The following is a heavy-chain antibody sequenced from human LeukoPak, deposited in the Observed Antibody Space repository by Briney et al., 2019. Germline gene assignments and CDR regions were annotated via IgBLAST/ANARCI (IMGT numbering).Heavy chain of an antibody. Sequence: SQTLSLTCAISGDSVSSKNAAWNWIRQSPSRGLEFLGRTYYRSKWYNDYAVTVKSRIIITPDPSKNQFSLQLNSVTPEDTAVYYCASSAPSDIWGRGTMVTVSS. CDR2: TYYRSKWYN. CDR1: GDSVSSKNAA. CDR3: ASSAPSDI. J-gene: IGHJ3*02. V-gene: IGHV6-1*01.